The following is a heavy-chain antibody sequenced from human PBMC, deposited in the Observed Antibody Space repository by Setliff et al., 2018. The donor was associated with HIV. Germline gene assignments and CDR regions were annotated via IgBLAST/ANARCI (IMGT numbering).Heavy chain of an antibody. D-gene: IGHD1-1*01. CDR1: GYTFTTSG. CDR3: ARAIQLETFDF. CDR2: IGTYNGDT. Sequence: ASVKVSCKASGYTFTTSGVSWYRQAPGQGLEWMGWIGTYNGDTKFAQRFQGRVTMATDTSASTAYMELRSLRSDDTAVYFCARAIQLETFDFWGQGTLVTVSS. J-gene: IGHJ4*02. V-gene: IGHV1-18*01.